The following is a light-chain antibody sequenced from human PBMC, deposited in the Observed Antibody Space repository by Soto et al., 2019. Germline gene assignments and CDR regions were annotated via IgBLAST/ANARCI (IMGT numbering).Light chain of an antibody. Sequence: IVLKQSPGTLSLSPGERATLSCRASQSVSNNYLAWYQQKPGQAPRLLIYGASNRATGIPDRFSGSGSGTDFTLTISSLQPEDFATYYCQQSYTRTFGQGTKVDIK. CDR1: QSVSNNY. J-gene: IGKJ1*01. CDR2: GAS. V-gene: IGKV3-20*01. CDR3: QQSYTRT.